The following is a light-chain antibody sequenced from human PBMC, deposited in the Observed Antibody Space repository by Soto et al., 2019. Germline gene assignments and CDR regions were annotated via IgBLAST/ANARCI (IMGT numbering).Light chain of an antibody. CDR1: QSINTW. CDR3: QQYETFSGT. V-gene: IGKV1-5*03. CDR2: KAS. J-gene: IGKJ1*01. Sequence: DIQMTQSPSTLSASVGDRVTITCRASQSINTWLAWYQQKPGIPPRLLIYKASTLESGVPSRFSGSGSGTKFTLTIASLQPDDFATYYCQQYETFSGTFGPGTKVDIK.